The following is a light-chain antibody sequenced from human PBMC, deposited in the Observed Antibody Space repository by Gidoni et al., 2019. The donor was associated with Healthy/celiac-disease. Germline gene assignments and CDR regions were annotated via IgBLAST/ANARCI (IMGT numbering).Light chain of an antibody. CDR2: DAC. CDR3: RQRSNWPPT. J-gene: IGKJ1*01. CDR1: QSVSSY. V-gene: IGKV3-11*01. Sequence: IVLSQSPATLSPSPGERATLSCRASQSVSSYLAWCQQKPGQAPRLLIYDACNRATGSPAGFSGSGSGTDFTLTISSLEPEDFAVDYCRQRSNWPPTFXQXTKVXIK.